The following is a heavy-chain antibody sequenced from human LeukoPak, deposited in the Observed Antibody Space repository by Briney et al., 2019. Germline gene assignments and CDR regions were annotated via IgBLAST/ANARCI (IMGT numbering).Heavy chain of an antibody. CDR3: AGTTLFRITMVRGVPDAFDI. Sequence: ASVKVSCKASGYTFTRYAMNWVRQAPGQGLEWMGWISAYNGNTNYAQKLQGRVTMTTDTSTSTAYMELRSLRSDDTAVYYCAGTTLFRITMVRGVPDAFDIWGQGTMVTVSS. D-gene: IGHD3-10*01. J-gene: IGHJ3*02. CDR2: ISAYNGNT. CDR1: GYTFTRYA. V-gene: IGHV1-18*01.